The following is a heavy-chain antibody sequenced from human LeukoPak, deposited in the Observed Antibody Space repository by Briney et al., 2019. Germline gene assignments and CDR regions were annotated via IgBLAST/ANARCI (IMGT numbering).Heavy chain of an antibody. CDR2: ISSSGSTI. D-gene: IGHD3-9*01. Sequence: PGGSLRLSCAASGFTFSSYEMNWVRQAPGKGLEWVSYISSSGSTIYYADSVKGRFTISRDNAKNSLYLQMNSLRAEDTAVYYCARRAGPAYDILTGYWVRGETANAFDIWGQGTMVTVSS. J-gene: IGHJ3*02. V-gene: IGHV3-48*03. CDR3: ARRAGPAYDILTGYWVRGETANAFDI. CDR1: GFTFSSYE.